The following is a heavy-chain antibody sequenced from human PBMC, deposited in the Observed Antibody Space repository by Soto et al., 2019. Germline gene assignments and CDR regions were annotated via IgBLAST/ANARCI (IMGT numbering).Heavy chain of an antibody. D-gene: IGHD5-18*01. CDR2: ISSSGRTI. V-gene: IGHV3-11*01. Sequence: QVQLVESGGGLVKPGGSLRLSCAASGFTFSDYYMSWIRQAPGMGLEWISYISSSGRTIYYADSVKGRFTISRDNAKNSLYQQMNSLRAEDTAVYYWAGGYSYGYDFHYWGQGTLVTVSS. CDR3: AGGYSYGYDFHY. CDR1: GFTFSDYY. J-gene: IGHJ4*02.